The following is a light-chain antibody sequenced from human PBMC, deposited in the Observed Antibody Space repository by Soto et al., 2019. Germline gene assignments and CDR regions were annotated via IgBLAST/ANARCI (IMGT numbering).Light chain of an antibody. CDR3: QQYGSSGT. CDR2: GAS. Sequence: ESVLTQSPATLSVSPGERATRSCRASQSVSSNLAWYQQKPGQAPRLLIYGASNRATDIPDRFSGSGSGTDFTLTISRLEPEDFAVYYCQQYGSSGTFGQGTKVDIK. V-gene: IGKV3-20*01. J-gene: IGKJ1*01. CDR1: QSVSSN.